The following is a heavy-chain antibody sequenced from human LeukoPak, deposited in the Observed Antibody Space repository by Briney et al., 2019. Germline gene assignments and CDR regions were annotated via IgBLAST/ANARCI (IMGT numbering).Heavy chain of an antibody. CDR3: ARCGRGYDSSGYYPY. J-gene: IGHJ4*02. Sequence: PGGSLRLSCAASGFTFSSCEMNWVRQAPGKGLEWVSYISSSGSTIYYADSVKGRFTISRDNAKNSLYLQMNSLRAEDTAIYYCARCGRGYDSSGYYPYWGQGTLVTVSS. V-gene: IGHV3-48*03. CDR1: GFTFSSCE. D-gene: IGHD3-22*01. CDR2: ISSSGSTI.